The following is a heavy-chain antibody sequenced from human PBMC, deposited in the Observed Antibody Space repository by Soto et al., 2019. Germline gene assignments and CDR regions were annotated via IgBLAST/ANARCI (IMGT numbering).Heavy chain of an antibody. V-gene: IGHV4-59*01. Sequence: QVQLQESGPGLVKPSETLSLTCTVSGGSISSYYWSWIRQPPGKGLEWIGYIYYSGSTNYNPSLKSRVTRSVDTSKNQFSLKLSSVTAADTAVYYCARDRRPLLWFGELFYWGQGTLVTVSS. CDR3: ARDRRPLLWFGELFY. D-gene: IGHD3-10*01. CDR2: IYYSGST. CDR1: GGSISSYY. J-gene: IGHJ4*02.